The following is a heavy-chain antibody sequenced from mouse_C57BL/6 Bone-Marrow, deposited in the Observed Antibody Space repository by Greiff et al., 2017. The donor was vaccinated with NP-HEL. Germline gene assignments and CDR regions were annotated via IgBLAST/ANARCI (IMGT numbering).Heavy chain of an antibody. J-gene: IGHJ3*01. CDR2: IRLKSDNYAT. CDR3: TPGYGNGFAY. D-gene: IGHD2-1*01. V-gene: IGHV6-3*01. CDR1: GFTFSNYW. Sequence: DVKLQESGGGLVQPGGSMKLSCVASGFTFSNYWMNWVRQSPEKGLEWVAQIRLKSDNYATHYAESVKGRFTISRDDSKSSVYLQMNNLRAEDTRIYYCTPGYGNGFAYWGQGTLVTVSA.